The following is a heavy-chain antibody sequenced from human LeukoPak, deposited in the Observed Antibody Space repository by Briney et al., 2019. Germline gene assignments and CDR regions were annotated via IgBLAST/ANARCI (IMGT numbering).Heavy chain of an antibody. J-gene: IGHJ4*02. V-gene: IGHV3-23*01. D-gene: IGHD3-16*02. Sequence: GGSLRLSCAASGFTFSAFWMSWARQAPGKGLEWVSTISGSGGSTYYADSVKGRFTISRDNSKNTLYLQMNSLRAEDTAVYYCAKDRYEAGANDYWGQGTLVTVSS. CDR3: AKDRYEAGANDY. CDR1: GFTFSAFW. CDR2: ISGSGGST.